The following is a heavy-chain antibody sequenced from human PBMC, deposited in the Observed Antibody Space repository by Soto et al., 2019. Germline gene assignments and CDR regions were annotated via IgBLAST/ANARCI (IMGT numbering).Heavy chain of an antibody. D-gene: IGHD4-17*01. V-gene: IGHV4-61*01. CDR1: GGSVSSGSYY. J-gene: IGHJ4*02. CDR2: IYYSGST. CDR3: DPSYGGTYFDY. Sequence: SETLSLTCTVSGGSVSSGSYYWSWIRQPPGKGLEWIGYIYYSGSTNYNPSLKSRVTISVDTSKNQFSLKLSSVTAADTAVYYFDPSYGGTYFDYWGQGTLVTVSS.